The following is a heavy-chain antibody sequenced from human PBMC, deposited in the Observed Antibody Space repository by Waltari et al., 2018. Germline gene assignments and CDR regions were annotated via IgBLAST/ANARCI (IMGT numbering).Heavy chain of an antibody. CDR1: EFIFSNYE. J-gene: IGHJ4*02. CDR2: ISSRGTTI. Sequence: EVQLVQSGGGLVQPGGSLRLYCAASEFIFSNYEMHWIRQAPGKGLEWVSYISSRGTTIYYADSVKGRFTISRDNAKKSLYLQMKGLRAEDTAVYYCARERNTFIPFDYWGQGALVTVSS. CDR3: ARERNTFIPFDY. D-gene: IGHD2-21*01. V-gene: IGHV3-48*03.